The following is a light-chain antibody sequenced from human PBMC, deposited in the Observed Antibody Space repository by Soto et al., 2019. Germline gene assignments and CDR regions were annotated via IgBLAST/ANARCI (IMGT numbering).Light chain of an antibody. J-gene: IGLJ3*02. V-gene: IGLV2-14*01. CDR3: SSYSSTSTPWV. Sequence: QSALTQPASVSGSPGQSITISCTGTSSDVGTYNFVSWYQQHPGKAPKLMIYEVSSRPSGVSNRFSGSKSGNTASLTISGLQAEDEDDYYCSSYSSTSTPWVFGGGTKLT. CDR2: EVS. CDR1: SSDVGTYNF.